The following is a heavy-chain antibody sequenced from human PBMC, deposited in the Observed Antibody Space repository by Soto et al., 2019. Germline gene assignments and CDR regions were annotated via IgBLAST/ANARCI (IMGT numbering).Heavy chain of an antibody. V-gene: IGHV1-2*04. CDR1: GDSFNDYY. J-gene: IGHJ6*03. CDR3: GRESGGATATLDYYYFYMDV. D-gene: IGHD5-12*01. Sequence: QVQLVQSGAEVRKPGASVTVSCRSSGDSFNDYYIHWVRQAPGQGFEWMGWINPNGGVTKYAQKFQGWVSMTRDTSSRTVYMQLSRIRSDDTAVYYCGRESGGATATLDYYYFYMDVWGTGTTVTVSS. CDR2: INPNGGVT.